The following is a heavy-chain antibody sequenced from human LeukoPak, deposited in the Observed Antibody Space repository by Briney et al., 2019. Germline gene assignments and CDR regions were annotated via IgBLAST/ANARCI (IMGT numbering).Heavy chain of an antibody. CDR3: TTEGAEVTIFYYYYYMDV. CDR2: IKSKTDGGTT. D-gene: IGHD4-17*01. V-gene: IGHV3-15*01. J-gene: IGHJ6*03. CDR1: GFAFSNAW. Sequence: GGSLRLSCAASGFAFSNAWMSWVRQAPGKGLEWVGRIKSKTDGGTTDYAAPVKGRFTISRDDSKNTLYLQMNSLKTEDTAVYYCTTEGAEVTIFYYYYYMDVWGKGTTVTVSS.